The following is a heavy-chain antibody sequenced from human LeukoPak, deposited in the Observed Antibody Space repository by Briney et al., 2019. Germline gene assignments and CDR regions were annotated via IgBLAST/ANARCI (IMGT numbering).Heavy chain of an antibody. CDR1: GYTFTGYY. Sequence: ASMKVSCKASGYTFTGYYMHWVRQAPGQGLEWMGWINPNSGGTNYAQKFQGRVTMTRDTSISTAYMELSRLRSDDTAVYYCARGGVQVVPAAIHWFDPWGQGTLVTVSS. CDR3: ARGGVQVVPAAIHWFDP. J-gene: IGHJ5*02. CDR2: INPNSGGT. V-gene: IGHV1-2*02. D-gene: IGHD2-2*02.